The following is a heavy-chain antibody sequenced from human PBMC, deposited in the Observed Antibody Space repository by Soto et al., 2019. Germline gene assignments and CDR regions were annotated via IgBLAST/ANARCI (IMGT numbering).Heavy chain of an antibody. V-gene: IGHV1-8*01. D-gene: IGHD3-10*01. J-gene: IGHJ6*03. CDR3: ERVGPYYYGSGSGLSAYYYYYYMDV. Sequence: ASVKVSCKASGYTFTSYDINWVRQATGQGLEWMGWMNPNSGNTGYAQKFQGRVTMTRNTSISTAYMEQSSLRSEDTTVYYCERVGPYYYGSGSGLSAYYYYYYMDVWGKGTTVTVSS. CDR2: MNPNSGNT. CDR1: GYTFTSYD.